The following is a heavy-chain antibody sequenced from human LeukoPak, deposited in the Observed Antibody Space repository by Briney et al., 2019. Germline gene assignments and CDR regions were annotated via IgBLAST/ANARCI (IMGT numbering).Heavy chain of an antibody. CDR2: IGTAGDT. Sequence: GGSLRLSCAAFGFTSSTYDIHWVRQARGEGLEWVSSIGTAGDTYYAGSVRGRFTISRENVKNAFYLQMNSLRPGDTAVYYCARGPVVGITGTKGYFDYWGHGTLVTVSS. CDR3: ARGPVVGITGTKGYFDY. V-gene: IGHV3-13*01. J-gene: IGHJ4*01. CDR1: GFTSSTYD. D-gene: IGHD1-7*01.